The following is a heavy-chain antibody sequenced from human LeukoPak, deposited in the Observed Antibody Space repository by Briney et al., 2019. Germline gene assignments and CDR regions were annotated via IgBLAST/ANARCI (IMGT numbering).Heavy chain of an antibody. CDR1: GFTFSSYA. J-gene: IGHJ4*02. D-gene: IGHD3-3*01. Sequence: PGGSLRLSCAASGFTFSSYAMSWVRQAPGKGLEWVANIKQDGSEKYYVDSVKGRFTISRDNAKNSLYLQMNSLRAEDTAVYYCARGPRAIFGVVIAKKNDYWGQGTLVTVSS. V-gene: IGHV3-7*01. CDR2: IKQDGSEK. CDR3: ARGPRAIFGVVIAKKNDY.